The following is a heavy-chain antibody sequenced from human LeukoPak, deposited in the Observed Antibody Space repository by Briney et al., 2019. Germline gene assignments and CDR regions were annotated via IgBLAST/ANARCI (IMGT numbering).Heavy chain of an antibody. CDR2: INPDGSGK. J-gene: IGHJ4*02. CDR1: GFTFNSYW. CDR3: ASKQSDY. Sequence: GGSLRLSCAASGFTFNSYWMIWVRQAPGKGLEWVANINPDGSGKYYVDSVKGRFTISRDNAKKSLYLQMNSLRAEDTAVYYCASKQSDYWGQGDLVTVSS. V-gene: IGHV3-7*01.